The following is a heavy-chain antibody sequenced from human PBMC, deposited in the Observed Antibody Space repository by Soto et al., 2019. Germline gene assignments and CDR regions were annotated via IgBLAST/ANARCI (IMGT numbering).Heavy chain of an antibody. V-gene: IGHV4-59*01. CDR2: IYYSGST. Sequence: SETLSLTCTVSGGSISSYYWSWIRQPPGKGLEWIGYIYYSGSTNYNPSLKSRVTISVDTSKNQFSLKLSSVTAADTAVYYCARARGYCSSTSCYGKSYGYYYYGMDVWGQGTTVTVSS. D-gene: IGHD2-2*01. CDR3: ARARGYCSSTSCYGKSYGYYYYGMDV. J-gene: IGHJ6*02. CDR1: GGSISSYY.